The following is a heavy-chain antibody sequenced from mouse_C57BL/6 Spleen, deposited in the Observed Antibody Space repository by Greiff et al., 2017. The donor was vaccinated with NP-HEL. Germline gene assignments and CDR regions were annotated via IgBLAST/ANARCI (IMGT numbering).Heavy chain of an antibody. V-gene: IGHV5-6*01. CDR3: ARHTVVAEDWYFDV. Sequence: EVKLMESGGDLVKPGGSLKLSCAASGFTFSSYGMSWVRQTPDKRLEWVATISSGGSYTYYLDSVKGRFTISRDNAKNTLYLQMSSLKSEDTAMYYCARHTVVAEDWYFDVWGTGTTVTVSS. D-gene: IGHD1-1*01. CDR1: GFTFSSYG. CDR2: ISSGGSYT. J-gene: IGHJ1*03.